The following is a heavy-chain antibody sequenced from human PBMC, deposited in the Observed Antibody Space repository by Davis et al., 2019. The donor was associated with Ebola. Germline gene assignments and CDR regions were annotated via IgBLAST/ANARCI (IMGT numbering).Heavy chain of an antibody. CDR2: INAGDGKI. CDR1: GYTFINYA. Sequence: AASVKVSCKASGYTFINYAIHWVRQAPGQRLEWMGWINAGDGKIIYSENFQGRLTITRDTSATTAYMELSSLRSEDTAAYYCARGRTVTGTRGLSWFDLWGQGALVTVSS. V-gene: IGHV1-3*01. D-gene: IGHD6-19*01. CDR3: ARGRTVTGTRGLSWFDL. J-gene: IGHJ5*02.